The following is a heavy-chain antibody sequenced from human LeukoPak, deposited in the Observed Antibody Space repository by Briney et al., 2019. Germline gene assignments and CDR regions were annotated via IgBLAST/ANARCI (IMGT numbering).Heavy chain of an antibody. Sequence: SETLSLTCAVYGGSFSGYYWSWIRQPPGKGREWIGEISHSGSTNYNPSLKSRVTISVDTSKNQFSLKLSSVTAADTAVYYCARGPQQLVRSFDYWGQGTLVTVSS. CDR1: GGSFSGYY. J-gene: IGHJ4*02. CDR2: ISHSGST. D-gene: IGHD6-13*01. V-gene: IGHV4-34*01. CDR3: ARGPQQLVRSFDY.